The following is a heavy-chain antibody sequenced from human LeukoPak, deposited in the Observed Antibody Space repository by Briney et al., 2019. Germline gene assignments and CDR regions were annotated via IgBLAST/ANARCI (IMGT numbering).Heavy chain of an antibody. D-gene: IGHD2-2*01. CDR2: ISSSSSYI. V-gene: IGHV3-21*01. J-gene: IGHJ5*02. CDR3: ARDLVVVVENWFDP. Sequence: GGSLSLSCAASGFTFSSYSMHWVRQAPGKGLEWVSSISSSSSYIYYADSVKGRFTIYRDNAKNSLYLQMNSLRAEDTAVYYCARDLVVVVENWFDPWGQGTLVTVSS. CDR1: GFTFSSYS.